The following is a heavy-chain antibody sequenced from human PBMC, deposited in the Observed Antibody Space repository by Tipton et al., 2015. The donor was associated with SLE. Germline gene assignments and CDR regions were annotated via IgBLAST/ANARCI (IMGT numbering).Heavy chain of an antibody. V-gene: IGHV4-34*01. D-gene: IGHD6-6*01. Sequence: TLSLTCAVYGGSFSGYYWSWIRQPPGKGLEWIGEINHSGSTNYNPSLRSRVTISVDTSKNQFSLKLSSVTAADTAVCYCARERESIAARLVLGPLDYWGQGTLVTVSS. CDR3: ARERESIAARLVLGPLDY. J-gene: IGHJ4*02. CDR1: GGSFSGYY. CDR2: INHSGST.